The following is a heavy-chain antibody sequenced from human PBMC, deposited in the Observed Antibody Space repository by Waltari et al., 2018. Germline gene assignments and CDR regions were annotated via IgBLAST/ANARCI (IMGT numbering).Heavy chain of an antibody. D-gene: IGHD1-26*01. CDR2: ISSSGSPI. CDR3: VRDGVGPTLL. Sequence: EVQLVESGGGLVQPGGSLRLSCAASGFRLSRYEMNWVRQAPGKGLELVSYISSSGSPIIYADFVKGRFTISRDNAKNSLSLQMNSLRVEDTAVYYCVRDGVGPTLLWGQGTLVTVSS. CDR1: GFRLSRYE. V-gene: IGHV3-48*03. J-gene: IGHJ4*02.